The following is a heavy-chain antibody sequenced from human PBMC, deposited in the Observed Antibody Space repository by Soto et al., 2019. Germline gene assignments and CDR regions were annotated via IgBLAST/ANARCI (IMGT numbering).Heavy chain of an antibody. V-gene: IGHV4-59*08. CDR3: ARHRATVTTAEYFQH. J-gene: IGHJ1*01. D-gene: IGHD4-4*01. Sequence: SETLSLTCTVSGGSISSYYWSWIRQPPGKGLEWIGYIYYSGSTNYNPSLKSRVTISVDTYKNQFSLKLSSVTAADTAVYYCARHRATVTTAEYFQHWGQGTLVTVSS. CDR2: IYYSGST. CDR1: GGSISSYY.